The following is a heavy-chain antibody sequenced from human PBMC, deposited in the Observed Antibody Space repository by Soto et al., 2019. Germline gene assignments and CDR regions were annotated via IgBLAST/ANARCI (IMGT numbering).Heavy chain of an antibody. CDR3: TRDGVAGDY. CDR2: IGSSSNTI. D-gene: IGHD6-19*01. Sequence: GGSLRLSCVGSGFDFYSYGLNWVRQAPGKGPEWVSYIGSSSNTIYYTDSVKGRFIVSRDDARNSLFLNMNSLRHEDTAVYYCTRDGVAGDYWGQGTLVTVSS. V-gene: IGHV3-48*02. J-gene: IGHJ4*02. CDR1: GFDFYSYG.